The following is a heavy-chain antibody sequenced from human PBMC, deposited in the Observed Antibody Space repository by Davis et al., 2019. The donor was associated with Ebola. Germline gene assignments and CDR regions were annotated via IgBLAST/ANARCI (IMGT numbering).Heavy chain of an antibody. CDR3: ATDRNWDFDY. Sequence: GESLKISCAASGFTFDDYAMHWVRQAPGKGLEWVSYISSSSSTIYYADSVKGRFTISRDNAKNSLYLQMNSLRDEDTAVYYCATDRNWDFDYWGQGTLVTVSS. V-gene: IGHV3-48*02. CDR2: ISSSSSTI. J-gene: IGHJ4*02. CDR1: GFTFDDYA. D-gene: IGHD7-27*01.